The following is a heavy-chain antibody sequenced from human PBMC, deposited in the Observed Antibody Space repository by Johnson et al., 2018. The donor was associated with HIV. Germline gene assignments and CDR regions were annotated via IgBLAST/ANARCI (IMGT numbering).Heavy chain of an antibody. Sequence: QVQLVESGGGLVKPGGSLRFSCAASGFTFSSYGMHWVRQAPGKGLEWVAVISYDGSNKYYADSVKGRFTISRDNSKNTLYLQMNSLRAEDTAVYYCAINSGYDSHGAFDIWGQGTMVTVSS. D-gene: IGHD5-12*01. CDR1: GFTFSSYG. CDR3: AINSGYDSHGAFDI. CDR2: ISYDGSNK. J-gene: IGHJ3*02. V-gene: IGHV3-30*03.